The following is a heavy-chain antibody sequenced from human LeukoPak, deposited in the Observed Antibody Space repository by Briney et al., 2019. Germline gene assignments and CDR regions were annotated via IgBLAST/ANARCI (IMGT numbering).Heavy chain of an antibody. J-gene: IGHJ4*02. V-gene: IGHV3-21*01. CDR1: GFTFSSYS. D-gene: IGHD3-10*01. CDR2: ISSSSSYI. Sequence: GGSLRLSCAASGFTFSSYSMNWVRQAPGKGLEWVSSISSSSSYIYYADSVKGRFTISRDNAKNSLYLQMNSLRAEDTAVYYCARGHYGSGTENDYWGQGTLVTVSS. CDR3: ARGHYGSGTENDY.